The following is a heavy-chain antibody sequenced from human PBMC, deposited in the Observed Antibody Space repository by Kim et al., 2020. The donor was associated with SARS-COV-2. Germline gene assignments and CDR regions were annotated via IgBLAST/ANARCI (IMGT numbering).Heavy chain of an antibody. J-gene: IGHJ4*02. D-gene: IGHD3-10*01. Sequence: NYGQKFQGWVTMTRDTSISTAYVELSRLRSDDTAVYYCARLYGSGRVTDYWGQGTLVTVSS. V-gene: IGHV1-2*04. CDR3: ARLYGSGRVTDY.